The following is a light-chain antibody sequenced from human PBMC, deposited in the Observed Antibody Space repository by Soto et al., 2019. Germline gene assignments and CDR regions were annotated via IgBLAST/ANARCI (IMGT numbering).Light chain of an antibody. CDR1: QSVISL. Sequence: EIVVTQSPATLSLSPGERATLSCRASQSVISLVAWYQQKPGQAPRLLIYDASNRATGTPVRFSGGGSGTDFTLTISSLEPEDFAVYYCQQRSTWPLTFGAGTKVEIK. J-gene: IGKJ4*01. CDR3: QQRSTWPLT. V-gene: IGKV3-11*01. CDR2: DAS.